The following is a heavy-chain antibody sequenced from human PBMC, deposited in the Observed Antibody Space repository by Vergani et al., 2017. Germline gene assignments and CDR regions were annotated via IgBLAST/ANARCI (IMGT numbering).Heavy chain of an antibody. Sequence: EVQLLESGGNLIQPGGSLRLSCGASGFIFSSYAMTWVRLAPGKGLQWVSAISGSGGNTFYTDSVKGRFTISRDNSKDTLYLQMNSLRAEDTAVSYCARDIRPTRGAGTPYFDYWGQGTLVTVSS. CDR2: ISGSGGNT. CDR3: ARDIRPTRGAGTPYFDY. CDR1: GFIFSSYA. J-gene: IGHJ4*02. V-gene: IGHV3-23*01. D-gene: IGHD6-13*01.